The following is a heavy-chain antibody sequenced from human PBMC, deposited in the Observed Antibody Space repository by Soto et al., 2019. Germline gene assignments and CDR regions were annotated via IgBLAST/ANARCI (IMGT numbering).Heavy chain of an antibody. CDR2: INHSGST. Sequence: SETLSLTCAVYGGSFSGYYWSWIRQPPGKGLEWIGEINHSGSTNYNPSLKSRVTISVDTSKNQFSLKLSSVTAADTAVYYCARVSSGWYFETPVSEKKRDLDDWFDPWGQGTLVTVSS. CDR1: GGSFSGYY. J-gene: IGHJ5*02. CDR3: ARVSSGWYFETPVSEKKRDLDDWFDP. D-gene: IGHD6-19*01. V-gene: IGHV4-34*01.